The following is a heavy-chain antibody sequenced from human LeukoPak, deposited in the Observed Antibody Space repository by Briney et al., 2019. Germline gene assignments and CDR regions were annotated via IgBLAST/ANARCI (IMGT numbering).Heavy chain of an antibody. Sequence: ASVKVSCKASGYTFTSYYMHWVRQPPGEGLEWMGIINPSGGSTSYAQKFQGRVTMTRDMSTSTVYMELSSLRSEDTAVYYCARVAAEVVGVPGAIGFGWLRRDYYYMDVWGKGTTVTVSS. D-gene: IGHD2-2*02. V-gene: IGHV1-46*01. J-gene: IGHJ6*03. CDR3: ARVAAEVVGVPGAIGFGWLRRDYYYMDV. CDR1: GYTFTSYY. CDR2: INPSGGST.